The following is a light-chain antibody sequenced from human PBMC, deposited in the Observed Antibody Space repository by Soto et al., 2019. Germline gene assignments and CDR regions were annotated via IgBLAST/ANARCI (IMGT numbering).Light chain of an antibody. CDR2: AAS. Sequence: AIRMTHSPSSFSASTGDRFTINCRASQGISSYLDWYQQKPGKAPKLLIYAASNLQSGVPSRFSGSGSGTDFTLAISCLQSEDFATYYCQQYYSYPLTFGGGTKVDI. J-gene: IGKJ4*01. V-gene: IGKV1-8*01. CDR3: QQYYSYPLT. CDR1: QGISSY.